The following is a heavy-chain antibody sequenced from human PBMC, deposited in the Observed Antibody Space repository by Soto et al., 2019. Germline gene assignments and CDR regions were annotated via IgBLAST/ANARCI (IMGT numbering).Heavy chain of an antibody. D-gene: IGHD2-21*01. J-gene: IGHJ4*02. CDR1: GFIFKMYW. CDR2: IYNDGTYS. V-gene: IGHV3-74*01. CDR3: AKDAVYNDGLWLMDH. Sequence: SISCAAPGFIFKMYWMHGVRQSPGKGLVWISRIYNDGTYSDYADSVKGRFTISRDNSKNTVYLQMTDLRADDTAVYYCAKDAVYNDGLWLMDHWGQGTQVTVSS.